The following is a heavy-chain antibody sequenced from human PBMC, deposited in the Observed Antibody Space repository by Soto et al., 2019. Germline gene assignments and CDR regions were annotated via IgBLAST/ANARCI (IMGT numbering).Heavy chain of an antibody. V-gene: IGHV1-69*12. CDR2: FTPIFPTP. CDR1: GGTFGNSA. D-gene: IGHD1-1*01. CDR3: ARDKDRQQLGGNYYYGIDV. J-gene: IGHJ6*02. Sequence: QVQLVQSGAEVKKPGSSVTVSCKASGGTFGNSAISWVRQAPGQGLEWMGGFTPIFPTPDYAQKFQGRVKMTADESTTTAYVELTSLRSEDTAVYYCARDKDRQQLGGNYYYGIDVWGQGTTVTVSS.